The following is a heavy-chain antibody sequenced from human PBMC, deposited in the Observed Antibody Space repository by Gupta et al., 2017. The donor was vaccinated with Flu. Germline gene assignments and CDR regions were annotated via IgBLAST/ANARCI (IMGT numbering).Heavy chain of an antibody. CDR3: ARYRGVGYGVADFDL. V-gene: IGHV3-33*01. CDR2: YGYNGDDK. Sequence: EQLTWSGGRVAGPGESLTLSCEPSGLNSSNYGIQWVRQAPGTGLEWGEAYGYNGDDKSYAGAEWDLCTVSRRFAQNPQDYLQMENLRQNDLGAYYCARYRGVGYGVADFDLWGQGTVVTVS. CDR1: GLNSSNYG. D-gene: IGHD3-10*01. J-gene: IGHJ4*03.